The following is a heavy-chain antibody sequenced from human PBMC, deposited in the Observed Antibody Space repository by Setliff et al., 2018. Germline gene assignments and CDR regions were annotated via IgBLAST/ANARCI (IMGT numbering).Heavy chain of an antibody. CDR1: GASLSSGSYY. V-gene: IGHV4-61*09. Sequence: SETLSLTCTVSGASLSSGSYYWSWIRQSAGKGLEWIGHIYTNGATSYSPSLKSRVSISADTSKNVLSLRLTSVTAADTAVYYRAKEYVVISFVRNSHQHYGMDVWGPGTTVTVSS. D-gene: IGHD2-21*01. J-gene: IGHJ6*02. CDR2: IYTNGAT. CDR3: AKEYVVISFVRNSHQHYGMDV.